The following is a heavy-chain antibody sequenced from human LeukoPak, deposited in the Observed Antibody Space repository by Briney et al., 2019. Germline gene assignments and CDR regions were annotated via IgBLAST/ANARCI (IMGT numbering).Heavy chain of an antibody. CDR3: AINGGGDSGYGNFDY. Sequence: GGSLRLSCTVSGFTVSSNSMSWVRQAPGQGLEWVSSISGSGSGTYYADSVKGRFTISRDNSKNTLYLQMNSLRAEDTAFYYCAINGGGDSGYGNFDYWGQGTLVTVSS. V-gene: IGHV3-23*01. J-gene: IGHJ4*02. D-gene: IGHD5-12*01. CDR2: ISGSGSGT. CDR1: GFTVSSNS.